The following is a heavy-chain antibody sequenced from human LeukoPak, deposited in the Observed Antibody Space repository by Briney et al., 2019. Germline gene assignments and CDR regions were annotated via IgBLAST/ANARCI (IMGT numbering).Heavy chain of an antibody. D-gene: IGHD3-3*01. CDR1: GFTFSSYW. CDR3: ASGPAYYDFWSGYFGY. V-gene: IGHV3-7*01. Sequence: GGSLRVSCAASGFTFSSYWMSWVRQAPGKGLEWVAYIKQDGSEKYYVDSVKGRFTITRDNAKNSLYLQMNSLRAEDTAVYYCASGPAYYDFWSGYFGYWGQGTLVTVSS. J-gene: IGHJ4*02. CDR2: IKQDGSEK.